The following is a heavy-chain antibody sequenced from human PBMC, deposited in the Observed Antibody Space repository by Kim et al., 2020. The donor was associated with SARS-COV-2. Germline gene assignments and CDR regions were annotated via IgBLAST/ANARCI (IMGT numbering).Heavy chain of an antibody. J-gene: IGHJ5*02. Sequence: SQTLSLTCAISGDSVSSNIAAWNWIRQSPSRGLEWLGRTYYRSKWYNDYAVSVKSRITINPDTSKNQFSLQLNSVTPEDTAVYYCARDTDGPINYYDGQAFGPWGQRTLVTVST. V-gene: IGHV6-1*01. CDR1: GDSVSSNIAA. CDR2: TYYRSKWYN. D-gene: IGHD3-22*01. CDR3: ARDTDGPINYYDGQAFGP.